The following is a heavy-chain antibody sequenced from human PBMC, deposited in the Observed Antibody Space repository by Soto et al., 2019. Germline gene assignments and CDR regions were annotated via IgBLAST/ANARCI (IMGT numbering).Heavy chain of an antibody. CDR2: IRSKAYGGTT. CDR3: TRASTIFGVVIIPFDY. Sequence: GGSLRLSCTASGFTFGDYAMSWVRQAPGKGPEWVGFIRSKAYGGTTEYAASVKGRFTISRDDSKSIAYLQMNSLKTEDTAVYYCTRASTIFGVVIIPFDYWGQGTLVTVSS. D-gene: IGHD3-3*01. CDR1: GFTFGDYA. J-gene: IGHJ4*02. V-gene: IGHV3-49*04.